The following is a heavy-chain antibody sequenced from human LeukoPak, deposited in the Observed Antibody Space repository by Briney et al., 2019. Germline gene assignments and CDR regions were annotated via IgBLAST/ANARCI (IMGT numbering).Heavy chain of an antibody. J-gene: IGHJ3*02. Sequence: GGSLRLSCAASGFTFSSYSMNWVRQAPGKGLEWVAFIQYDGSDKYYTDSVKGRFSISRDNSRNTLYLQMNSLRGEDTAMYYCATDGAGHALEIWGQGTMVTVPS. V-gene: IGHV3-30*02. CDR2: IQYDGSDK. CDR3: ATDGAGHALEI. CDR1: GFTFSSYS. D-gene: IGHD6-19*01.